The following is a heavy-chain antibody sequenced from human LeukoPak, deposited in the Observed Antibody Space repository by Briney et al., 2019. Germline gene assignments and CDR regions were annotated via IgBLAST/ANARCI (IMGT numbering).Heavy chain of an antibody. J-gene: IGHJ5*02. CDR1: GFTFSSYA. D-gene: IGHD4-17*01. Sequence: GGSLRLSCAASGFTFSSYAMTWVRQTPGKGLECVSTISGGGISTYYADSVKGRFAISRDNSKNTLYLQMNSLRAEDTAVYYCAKRSVTNWFDPWGQGTLVTVSS. CDR2: ISGGGIST. V-gene: IGHV3-23*01. CDR3: AKRSVTNWFDP.